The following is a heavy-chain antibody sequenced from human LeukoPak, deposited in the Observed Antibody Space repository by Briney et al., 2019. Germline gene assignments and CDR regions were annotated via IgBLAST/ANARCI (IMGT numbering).Heavy chain of an antibody. CDR3: ARHYCSSTSCYDLGTSFDY. CDR1: GYSFTSYW. CDR2: IYPGDSDT. J-gene: IGHJ4*02. V-gene: IGHV5-51*01. Sequence: GESLQISCKGSGYSFTSYWIGWVRQMPGKGLEWMGIIYPGDSDTRYSPSFQGQVTISADKSISTAYLQWSSLKASDTAMYYCARHYCSSTSCYDLGTSFDYWGQGTLVTVSS. D-gene: IGHD2-2*01.